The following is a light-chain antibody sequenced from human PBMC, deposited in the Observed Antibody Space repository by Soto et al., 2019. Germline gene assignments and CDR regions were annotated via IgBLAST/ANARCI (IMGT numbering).Light chain of an antibody. Sequence: EVVLTHSPATLSLSPCESATLSFSARESVSSSYLAWYQQKPGQAPRLLSYGASTRATGIPARFSGSGSGTEFTLTISSLQSEDFAVYYCQQYNNWLALTFDGGTKVDI. CDR2: GAS. V-gene: IGKV3-15*01. CDR1: ESVSSSY. J-gene: IGKJ4*01. CDR3: QQYNNWLALT.